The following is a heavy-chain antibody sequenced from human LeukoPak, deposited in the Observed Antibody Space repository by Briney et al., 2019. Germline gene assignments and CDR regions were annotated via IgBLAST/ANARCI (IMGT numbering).Heavy chain of an antibody. CDR1: GYTFTSYG. J-gene: IGHJ4*02. Sequence: ASVKVSCKASGYTFTSYGISWVRQAPGQGLEWMGWISAYNDNTNYAQKFQGRVTMTTDTSTSTAYMELRSLRSEDTAVYYCARGYSGYVPFDYWGQGTLVTVSS. CDR3: ARGYSGYVPFDY. D-gene: IGHD5-12*01. CDR2: ISAYNDNT. V-gene: IGHV1-18*01.